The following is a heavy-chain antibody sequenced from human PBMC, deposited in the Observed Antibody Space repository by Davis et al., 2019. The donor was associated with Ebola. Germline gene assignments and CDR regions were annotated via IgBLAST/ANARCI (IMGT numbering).Heavy chain of an antibody. J-gene: IGHJ5*02. CDR2: VYYLGNT. CDR1: GGSINHAEYS. Sequence: SETLSLTCTVSGGSINHAEYSWSWIRQPPGKGLEWIGYVYYLGNTFYNSSLRSRVAMSVDRSKNQFSLKLSSVTAADTAVYYCARGGAVAGPWGQGTLVTVSS. D-gene: IGHD6-19*01. V-gene: IGHV4-30-2*01. CDR3: ARGGAVAGP.